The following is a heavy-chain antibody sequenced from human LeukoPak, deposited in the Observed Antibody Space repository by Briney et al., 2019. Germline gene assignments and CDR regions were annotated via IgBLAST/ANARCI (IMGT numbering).Heavy chain of an antibody. CDR1: GGSFSGYY. D-gene: IGHD6-19*01. V-gene: IGHV4-34*01. CDR2: INHSGST. CDR3: ARGSVAGRGLSFDY. J-gene: IGHJ4*02. Sequence: PSETLSLTCAVYGGSFSGYYWSWIRQPPGKGLEWIGEINHSGSTNYNPSLKSRVTISVDTSKNQFSLKLSSVTAADTAVYYCARGSVAGRGLSFDYWGQGTLVTVSS.